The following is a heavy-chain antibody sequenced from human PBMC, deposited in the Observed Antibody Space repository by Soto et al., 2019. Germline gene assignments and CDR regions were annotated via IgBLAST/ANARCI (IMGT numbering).Heavy chain of an antibody. V-gene: IGHV3-48*02. CDR2: ITSSGTTV. Sequence: EVHLVESGGGLVQPGGSLRLSCAASGFTFSSYSLNWVRQAPGKGLEWDSYITSSGTTVYYADSVRGRFTISRDNAKNSLYLQMNSLRDDDTAVYYCARGSSNWAYYFDFWGQGTLVTVSS. CDR3: ARGSSNWAYYFDF. J-gene: IGHJ4*02. CDR1: GFTFSSYS. D-gene: IGHD6-13*01.